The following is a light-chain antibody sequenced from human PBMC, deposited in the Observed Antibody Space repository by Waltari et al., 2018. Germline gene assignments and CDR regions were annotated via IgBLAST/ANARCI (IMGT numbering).Light chain of an antibody. CDR1: SSDIGAYAY. CDR2: DVN. V-gene: IGLV2-14*03. J-gene: IGLJ2*01. Sequence: QPALTQPASVSASHGQSLTISCTGTSSDIGAYAYVPWYQQHPGKAPKLLIYDVNTRPSGVSSRFSGSKFGNKAFLTISGLQAEDEADYYCSSFTTNTTRIFGGGTKLTVL. CDR3: SSFTTNTTRI.